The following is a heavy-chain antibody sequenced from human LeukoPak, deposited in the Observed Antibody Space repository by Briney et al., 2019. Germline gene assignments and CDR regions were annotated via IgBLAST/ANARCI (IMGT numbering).Heavy chain of an antibody. CDR1: GITLSSYG. D-gene: IGHD3-9*01. CDR3: ARDILTGYYIYYGMDV. J-gene: IGHJ6*02. CDR2: ISGSGGST. Sequence: HPGGSLRLSCAASGITLSSYGMSWVRQAPGKGLEWVSGISGSGGSTYYADSVKGRFTISRDNSKNTLYLQMNSLRAEDTAVYYCARDILTGYYIYYGMDVWGQGTTVTVSS. V-gene: IGHV3-23*01.